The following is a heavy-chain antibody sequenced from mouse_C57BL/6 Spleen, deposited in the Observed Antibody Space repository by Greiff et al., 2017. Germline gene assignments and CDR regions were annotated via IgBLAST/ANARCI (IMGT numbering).Heavy chain of an antibody. CDR3: TGGWYFDV. CDR2: IRLKSDNYAT. J-gene: IGHJ1*03. Sequence: LQQSGGGLVQPGGSMKLSCVASGFTFSNYWMNWVRQSPEKGLEWVAQIRLKSDNYATHYAESVKGRFTISRDDSKSSVYLQMNNLRAEDTGIYYCTGGWYFDVWGTGTTVTVSS. CDR1: GFTFSNYW. V-gene: IGHV6-3*01.